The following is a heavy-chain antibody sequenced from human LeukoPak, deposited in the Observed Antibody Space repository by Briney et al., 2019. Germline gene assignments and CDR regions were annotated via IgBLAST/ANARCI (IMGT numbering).Heavy chain of an antibody. CDR3: VKESRDMLHFGPFDI. V-gene: IGHV3-64D*06. J-gene: IGHJ3*02. CDR2: ISSNGGST. CDR1: GFTFSSYA. Sequence: GGSLRLSCSASGFTFSSYAMHWVRQAPGKGLEYVSAISSNGGSTYYADSLKGRFTISRDNSKNTLYLQMSSLRAEDTAVYYCVKESRDMLHFGPFDIWGQGTMVTVSS. D-gene: IGHD3/OR15-3a*01.